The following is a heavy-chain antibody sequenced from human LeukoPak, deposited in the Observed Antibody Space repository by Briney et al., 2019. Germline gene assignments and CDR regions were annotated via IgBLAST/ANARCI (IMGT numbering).Heavy chain of an antibody. CDR1: GYTFTDYY. CDR2: INPKSGGT. J-gene: IGHJ5*02. Sequence: GASVTVSCKASGYTFTDYYLHWVRQAPGQGLQWMGWINPKSGGTSYAHMFQGRVTMTRDTSISTAYMELSRLRSDDTAVYYCAKDLRYSSSWSSGWFDPWGQGTLVTVSS. V-gene: IGHV1-2*02. D-gene: IGHD6-13*01. CDR3: AKDLRYSSSWSSGWFDP.